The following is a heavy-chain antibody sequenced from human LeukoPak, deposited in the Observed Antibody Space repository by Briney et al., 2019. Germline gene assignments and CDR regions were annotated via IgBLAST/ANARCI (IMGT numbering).Heavy chain of an antibody. CDR3: ARDLPDYDILTGYHSLALYYYGMDV. D-gene: IGHD3-9*01. V-gene: IGHV4-59*01. CDR2: IYYSGST. Sequence: PSETLSLTCTVSGGSISSNYWSWIRQPPGKGLEWIGYIYYSGSTNYNPSLKSRVTISVDTSKNQSSLKLSSVTAAETAVYYCARDLPDYDILTGYHSLALYYYGMDVWGQGTTVTVSS. CDR1: GGSISSNY. J-gene: IGHJ6*02.